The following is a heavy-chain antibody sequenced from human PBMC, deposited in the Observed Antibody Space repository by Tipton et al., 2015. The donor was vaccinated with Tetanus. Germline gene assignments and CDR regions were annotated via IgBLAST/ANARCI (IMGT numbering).Heavy chain of an antibody. D-gene: IGHD3-10*01. J-gene: IGHJ3*02. CDR2: VFCSGST. Sequence: TLSLTCSVSGGSISTYYWSWIRQPPGKGLEWLGYVFCSGSTDLNPSLKSRVTISVDTSNNLFSLKLTSVTTADTAVYYCASHYGSGSDDAFDIWGQGTMVTVSS. V-gene: IGHV4-59*01. CDR1: GGSISTYY. CDR3: ASHYGSGSDDAFDI.